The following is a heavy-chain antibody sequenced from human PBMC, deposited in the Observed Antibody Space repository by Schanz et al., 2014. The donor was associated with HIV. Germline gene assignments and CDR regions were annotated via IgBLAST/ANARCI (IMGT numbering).Heavy chain of an antibody. CDR1: GFTFNSYG. V-gene: IGHV3-21*01. CDR2: VSSGSSFI. D-gene: IGHD6-19*01. Sequence: VQLVESGGGVVQPGRSLRLSCAASGFTFNSYGIHWVRQAPGKGLEWVSSVSSGSSFIYYADSVKGRFTISRDNAKNSLYLQMNSLRAEDTAVYYCARGRGIAVADYGMDVWGQGTTVTVSS. J-gene: IGHJ6*02. CDR3: ARGRGIAVADYGMDV.